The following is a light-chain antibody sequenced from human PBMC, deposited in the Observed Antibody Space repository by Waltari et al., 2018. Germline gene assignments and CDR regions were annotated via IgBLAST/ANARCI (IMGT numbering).Light chain of an antibody. CDR2: RNN. V-gene: IGLV1-47*01. J-gene: IGLJ3*02. CDR1: RSNIGNSY. Sequence: QSVLTQPPSASGTPGQRVTISCSGSRSNIGNSYVYWYQQLPGTAPKLLIYRNNQRPSGVPDRFSGSNSGTSASLAISGLRSEDEADYYCAAWDDSLSGRVFGGGTKVTVL. CDR3: AAWDDSLSGRV.